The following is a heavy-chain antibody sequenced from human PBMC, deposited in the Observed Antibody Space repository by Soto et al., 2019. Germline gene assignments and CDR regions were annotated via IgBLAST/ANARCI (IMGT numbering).Heavy chain of an antibody. CDR2: IHYTGST. V-gene: IGHV4-59*11. CDR3: VRTWRGGD. D-gene: IGHD1-1*01. Sequence: QVHLQESGPGLVKPSETLSLTCVVSGGSINSHYWSWIRQPPGKGLEWIGYIHYTGSTKYNPSLNSRVTISLDTSKSLFSLRLSSVTPADTAVYDCVRTWRGGDWGQGTLVTISS. J-gene: IGHJ4*02. CDR1: GGSINSHY.